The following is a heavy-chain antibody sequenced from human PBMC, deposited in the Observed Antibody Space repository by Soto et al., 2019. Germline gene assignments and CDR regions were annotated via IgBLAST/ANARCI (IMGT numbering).Heavy chain of an antibody. J-gene: IGHJ4*02. D-gene: IGHD4-17*01. CDR1: GGSISSGDYY. CDR3: ARGIATVTNFDY. Sequence: QVQLQESGPGLVKPSQTLSLTCTVSGGSISSGDYYWSWIRQPPGKGLEWIGYIYYSGSTYYNPSLKSRVTISVATSKNQFSLKLSSVTAADTAVDYCARGIATVTNFDYWGQGTLVTVSS. V-gene: IGHV4-30-4*01. CDR2: IYYSGST.